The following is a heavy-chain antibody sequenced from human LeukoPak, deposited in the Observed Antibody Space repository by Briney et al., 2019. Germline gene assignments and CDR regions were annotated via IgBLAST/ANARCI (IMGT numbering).Heavy chain of an antibody. CDR2: ISWNSGSI. CDR1: GFTFDDYA. J-gene: IGHJ4*02. CDR3: AKGLGDY. Sequence: GGSLRLSCAASGFTFDDYAMHWVRHAQGKGLEWVSGISWNSGSIGYADSVKGRFTISRDNAKNSLYLQMNSLRAEDTALYYCAKGLGDYWGQGTLVTVSS. V-gene: IGHV3-9*01.